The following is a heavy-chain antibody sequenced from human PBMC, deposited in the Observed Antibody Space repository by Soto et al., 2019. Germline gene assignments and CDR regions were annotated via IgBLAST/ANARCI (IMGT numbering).Heavy chain of an antibody. V-gene: IGHV1-69*01. CDR1: GGTFSSYA. CDR3: ASPPVGGLAGGMDV. CDR2: IIPIFGTA. Sequence: QVQLVQSGAEVKKPGSSVKVSCKASGGTFSSYAISWVLQAPGQGLEWMGGIIPIFGTANYAQKFQGRVTITADESTSTAYMELSSLRSEDTAVYYCASPPVGGLAGGMDVWGQGTTVTVSS. D-gene: IGHD3-16*01. J-gene: IGHJ6*02.